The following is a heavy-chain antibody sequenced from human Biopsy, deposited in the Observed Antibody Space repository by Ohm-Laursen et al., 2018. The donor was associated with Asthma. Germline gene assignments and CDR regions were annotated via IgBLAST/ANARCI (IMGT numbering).Heavy chain of an antibody. J-gene: IGHJ6*02. V-gene: IGHV4-31*02. CDR2: IYYSGST. CDR3: ARDGSSVAGTPYGMDV. CDR1: GGSISSGGYY. Sequence: TLSLTCTVSGGSISSGGYYWSWIRQHPGKGLEWIEYIYYSGSTYYNPSLKSRVTISVDTSKNQFSLKLSSVTAADTAVYYCARDGSSVAGTPYGMDVWGQGTTVTVSS. D-gene: IGHD6-19*01.